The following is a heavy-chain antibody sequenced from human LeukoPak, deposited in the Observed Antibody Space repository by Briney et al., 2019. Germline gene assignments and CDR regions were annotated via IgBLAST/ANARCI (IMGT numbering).Heavy chain of an antibody. V-gene: IGHV3-23*01. J-gene: IGHJ4*02. D-gene: IGHD5-18*01. Sequence: GGSLRLSCAASGFTFSSYAMSWVRQAPGKGLEWVSAISGSGGSTYYADSVKGRFTISRDNSKNTLYLQMNSLRAEDTAVYYCAKDDRIQTRRYSYNYWGQGTLVTVSS. CDR1: GFTFSSYA. CDR3: AKDDRIQTRRYSYNY. CDR2: ISGSGGST.